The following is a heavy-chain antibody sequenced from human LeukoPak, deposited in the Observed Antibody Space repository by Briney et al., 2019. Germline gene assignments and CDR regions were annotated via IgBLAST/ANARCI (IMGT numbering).Heavy chain of an antibody. D-gene: IGHD6-19*01. CDR3: ARDRDSSSHFGY. CDR1: GFTVSSNY. CDR2: MYSNCNT. V-gene: IGHV3-66*01. Sequence: GGSLRLSCAASGFTVSSNYMSWVRQGPGKGLEWVSIMYSNCNTYYADSVKGRFTISRDNSKNTLYLHMNSLRAEDTAVYYCARDRDSSSHFGYWGQGTLVTVSS. J-gene: IGHJ4*02.